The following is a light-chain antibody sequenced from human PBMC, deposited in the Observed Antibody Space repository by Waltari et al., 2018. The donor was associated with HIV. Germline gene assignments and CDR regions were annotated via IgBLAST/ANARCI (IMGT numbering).Light chain of an antibody. CDR3: SSYAGSAVV. CDR2: EVN. J-gene: IGLJ2*01. CDR1: SSDVGAYNY. V-gene: IGLV2-8*01. Sequence: QSALTQPPSASGSRGQSVTISCTGTSSDVGAYNYVSWYQQYPGMAPKRIIYEVNKRPSGVPDRVSGSKAGNTASLTVSGLQAEDEADVYCSSYAGSAVVFGGGTKLTVL.